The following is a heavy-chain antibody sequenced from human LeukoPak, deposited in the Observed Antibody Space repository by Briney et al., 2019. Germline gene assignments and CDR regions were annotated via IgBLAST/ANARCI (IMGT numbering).Heavy chain of an antibody. CDR2: IYPGDSDT. Sequence: GESLKISCKGSGYSFTSYWIGWVRQMPGKGLEWMGIIYPGDSDTRYSPSFQGQVTISADKSISTAYLQWSSLKASDTAMYYCAVSNTTRSYYDFWSGYYSYNWFDPWGQGTLVTVSS. CDR3: AVSNTTRSYYDFWSGYYSYNWFDP. CDR1: GYSFTSYW. J-gene: IGHJ5*02. V-gene: IGHV5-51*01. D-gene: IGHD3-3*01.